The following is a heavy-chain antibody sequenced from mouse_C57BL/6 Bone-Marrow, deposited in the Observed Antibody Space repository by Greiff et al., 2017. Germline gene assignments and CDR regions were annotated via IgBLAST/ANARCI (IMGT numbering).Heavy chain of an antibody. CDR2: IWSGGST. Sequence: QVPLQQSGPGLVQPSQSLSITCPVSGFSLTSYGVHWVRQPPGKGLEWLGVIWSGGSTDYNAAFISRLSISKDNSKSQVFFKMNSLQADDTAIYYCAKSSLYGRFAYWGQGTLVTVSA. V-gene: IGHV2-4*01. J-gene: IGHJ3*01. D-gene: IGHD1-1*01. CDR3: AKSSLYGRFAY. CDR1: GFSLTSYG.